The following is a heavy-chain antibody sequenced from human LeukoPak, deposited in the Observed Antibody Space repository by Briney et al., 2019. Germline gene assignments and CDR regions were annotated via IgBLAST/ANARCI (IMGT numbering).Heavy chain of an antibody. D-gene: IGHD3-10*01. V-gene: IGHV3-66*01. Sequence: GGSLRLSCAASGFTVSSNYMSWVRQAPGKGLEWVSVIYSGGSTYYADSVKGRFTISRDNAKNSLFLQMNSLKDEDTAVYYCARDGSGSDFSLDYWGQGTLVTVSS. CDR1: GFTVSSNY. CDR2: IYSGGST. CDR3: ARDGSGSDFSLDY. J-gene: IGHJ4*02.